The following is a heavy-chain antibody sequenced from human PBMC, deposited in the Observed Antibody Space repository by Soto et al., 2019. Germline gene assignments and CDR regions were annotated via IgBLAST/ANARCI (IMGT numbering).Heavy chain of an antibody. CDR2: ISYDGSNK. V-gene: IGHV3-30*18. D-gene: IGHD2-2*01. CDR1: GFTFSSYG. Sequence: QVQLVESGGGVVQPGRSLRLSCAASGFTFSSYGMHWVRQAPGKGLEWVAVISYDGSNKYYADSVKGRFTISRDNSKNTLYLQMNSLRAEDTAVYYCAKDPDPYQLLFYFDYWGQGTLVTVSS. CDR3: AKDPDPYQLLFYFDY. J-gene: IGHJ4*02.